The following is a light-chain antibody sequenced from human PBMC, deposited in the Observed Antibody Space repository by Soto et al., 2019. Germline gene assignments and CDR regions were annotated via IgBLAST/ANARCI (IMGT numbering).Light chain of an antibody. J-gene: IGKJ5*01. V-gene: IGKV3-15*01. Sequence: EIVMTQSPATLSVSPGERATLSCRASQSVSSNLAWYQQKPGQAPRPLIYGASTRATGIPARFSGSGSGTEFTLTISSLQSDVFAVYYCQQYNNCSPITFGEGTRLEI. CDR3: QQYNNCSPIT. CDR1: QSVSSN. CDR2: GAS.